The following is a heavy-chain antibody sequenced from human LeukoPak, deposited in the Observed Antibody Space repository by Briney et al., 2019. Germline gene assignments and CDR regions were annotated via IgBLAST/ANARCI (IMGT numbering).Heavy chain of an antibody. CDR3: AKGIVGATSDY. J-gene: IGHJ4*02. CDR2: ISYNGINE. D-gene: IGHD1-26*01. Sequence: GGSLRLSCAASGFSFSDYNMHWVRQAPGKGLEWMAVISYNGINEYYADSVKGRFTISRDNSKSTLLLQMNSLRAEDTAVYYCAKGIVGATSDYWGQGTLVTVSS. V-gene: IGHV3-30*18. CDR1: GFSFSDYN.